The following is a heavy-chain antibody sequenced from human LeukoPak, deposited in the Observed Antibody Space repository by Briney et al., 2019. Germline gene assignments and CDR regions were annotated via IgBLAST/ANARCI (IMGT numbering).Heavy chain of an antibody. Sequence: GGSLRLSCAASGLTFSDYYMSCIRQPPGKGLEWVSYISSSGSTIYYADSVKGRFTISRDNAKNSLYLQMNSLRAEDTAVYYCASAYGDYYYGMDVWGQGATVTVSS. V-gene: IGHV3-11*01. CDR2: ISSSGSTI. CDR1: GLTFSDYY. J-gene: IGHJ6*02. CDR3: ASAYGDYYYGMDV. D-gene: IGHD4-17*01.